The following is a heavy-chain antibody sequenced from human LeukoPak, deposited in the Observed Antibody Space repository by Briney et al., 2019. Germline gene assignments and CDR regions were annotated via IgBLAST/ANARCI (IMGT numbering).Heavy chain of an antibody. CDR1: GYSISSGYY. D-gene: IGHD2-21*02. Sequence: SETLSLTCAVSGYSISSGYYWGWIRRPPGKGLEWIGSIYYSGATYYNPSLKSRVAISADTSKNQFSLRLSSVTAADTAVYYCARQIKATASLDYWGQGTLVTVSS. V-gene: IGHV4-38-2*01. CDR3: ARQIKATASLDY. J-gene: IGHJ4*02. CDR2: IYYSGAT.